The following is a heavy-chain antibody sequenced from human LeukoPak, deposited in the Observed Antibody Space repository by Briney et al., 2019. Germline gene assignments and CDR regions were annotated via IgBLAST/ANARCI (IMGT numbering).Heavy chain of an antibody. CDR1: GGSISSYY. D-gene: IGHD6-13*01. V-gene: IGHV4-4*07. CDR2: IYTSGST. J-gene: IGHJ6*02. Sequence: SETLSLTCTVSGGSISSYYWSWVRQPAGKGLEWIGRIYTSGSTNYNPSLKSRVTMSVDTSKTQFSLKLSSVTAADTAVYYCARDLPYSSSWYGSVDYYYYGMDVWGQGTTVTVSS. CDR3: ARDLPYSSSWYGSVDYYYYGMDV.